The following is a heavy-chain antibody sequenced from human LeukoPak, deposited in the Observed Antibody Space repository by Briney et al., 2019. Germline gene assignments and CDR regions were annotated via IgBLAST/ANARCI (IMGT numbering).Heavy chain of an antibody. CDR1: GYTFTGYY. J-gene: IGHJ4*02. CDR3: ARDGYSSSWYLGAADY. V-gene: IGHV1-2*02. CDR2: INPNSGGT. D-gene: IGHD6-13*01. Sequence: ASVKVSCKASGYTFTGYYMHWVRQAPGQGLEWMGWINPNSGGTNYAQKFQGRVTMTRDTSISTAYMELSRLRSDDTAVYYCARDGYSSSWYLGAADYWGQGTLVTVSS.